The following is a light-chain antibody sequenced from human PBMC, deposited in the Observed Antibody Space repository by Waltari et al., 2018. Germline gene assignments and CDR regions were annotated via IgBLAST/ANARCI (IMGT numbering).Light chain of an antibody. J-gene: IGLJ2*01. CDR1: SGTLATHP. V-gene: IGLV6-57*02. Sequence: FMLTQPLSVSESPGKTVTTSCTGDSGTLATHPVTRFQHRPGSAPTVVISDDNQRPSGVPDRFSGSIDTSSRSASLTISGLKTEDEADYYCQSYDVAHHVIFGGGTKLTVL. CDR3: QSYDVAHHVI. CDR2: DDN.